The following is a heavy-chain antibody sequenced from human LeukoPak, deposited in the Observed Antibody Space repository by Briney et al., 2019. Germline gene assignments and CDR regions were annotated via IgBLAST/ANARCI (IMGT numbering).Heavy chain of an antibody. CDR2: INPSGGST. V-gene: IGHV1-46*01. D-gene: IGHD3-22*01. CDR1: GYIFTAYY. J-gene: IGHJ6*02. Sequence: ASVRVSCKTSGYIFTAYYMHWVRQAPGQGLEWMGIINPSGGSTSYAQKFQGRVTMTRDTSTSTVYMELSSLRSEDTAVYYCARPPAKYYYDSSGSLTMDVWGQGTTVTVSS. CDR3: ARPPAKYYYDSSGSLTMDV.